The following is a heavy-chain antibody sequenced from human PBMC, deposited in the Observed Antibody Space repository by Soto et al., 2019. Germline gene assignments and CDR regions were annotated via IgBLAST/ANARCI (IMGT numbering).Heavy chain of an antibody. J-gene: IGHJ3*02. CDR2: ISAYNGNT. CDR1: GYTFTSYG. CDR3: ARYFSSSYFSDAFDI. D-gene: IGHD6-6*01. V-gene: IGHV1-18*01. Sequence: QVQLVQSGAEVKKPGASVKVSCKASGYTFTSYGISWVRQAPGQGLEGMGWISAYNGNTNYAQKLQGRVTMTTYTSPSTAYMELRSLRSDDTAVYYCARYFSSSYFSDAFDIWGQGTMVTVSS.